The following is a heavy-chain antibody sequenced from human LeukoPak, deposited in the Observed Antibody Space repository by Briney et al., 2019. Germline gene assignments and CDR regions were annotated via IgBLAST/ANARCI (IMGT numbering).Heavy chain of an antibody. CDR3: ARTGPDYYDSSGSYFDY. CDR1: GFTFSTYA. D-gene: IGHD3-22*01. J-gene: IGHJ4*02. CDR2: ISGAGDRT. V-gene: IGHV3-23*01. Sequence: QTGGSLRLSCAASGFTFSTYAMSWVRQAPGKGLEWVSAISGAGDRTYHADSVKGRFATSRDNSKNTLYLQMNSLRAEDTAVYYCARTGPDYYDSSGSYFDYWGQGTLVTVSS.